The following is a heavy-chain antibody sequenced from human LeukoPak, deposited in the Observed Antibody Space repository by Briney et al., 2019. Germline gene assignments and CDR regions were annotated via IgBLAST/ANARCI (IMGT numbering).Heavy chain of an antibody. Sequence: SVKVSCKASGGTFSSYAISWVRQAPGQGLEWMGGIIPIFGTANYAQKFQGRVTITADESTSTAYMELSSLRSEDTAVYYCASQEDIVVVPAALGIDYYYYMDVWGKGTTVTISS. D-gene: IGHD2-2*01. J-gene: IGHJ6*03. CDR1: GGTFSSYA. CDR3: ASQEDIVVVPAALGIDYYYYMDV. CDR2: IIPIFGTA. V-gene: IGHV1-69*13.